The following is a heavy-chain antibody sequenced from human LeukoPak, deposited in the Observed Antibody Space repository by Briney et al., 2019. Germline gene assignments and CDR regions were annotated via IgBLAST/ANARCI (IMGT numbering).Heavy chain of an antibody. CDR2: IWYDESNR. CDR1: GLTFSSYG. CDR3: AKDRDFWSGKAFDY. Sequence: PGGSLRLSCAASGLTFSSYGMHWVRQAPGKGLEGVAVIWYDESNRYYADSVKGRFTISRDNSKNTLYRQMNSLRAEDTAVYYCAKDRDFWSGKAFDYWGQGTLVTVSS. V-gene: IGHV3-33*06. J-gene: IGHJ4*02. D-gene: IGHD3-3*01.